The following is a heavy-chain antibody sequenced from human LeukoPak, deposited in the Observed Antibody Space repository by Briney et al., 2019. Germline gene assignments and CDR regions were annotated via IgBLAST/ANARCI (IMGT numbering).Heavy chain of an antibody. V-gene: IGHV1-46*01. CDR2: INPSGGST. J-gene: IGHJ3*02. CDR3: AREGMVRGVDDAFDI. CDR1: GYTFTSYY. D-gene: IGHD3-10*01. Sequence: ASVKVSCKASGYTFTSYYMHWVRQAPGQGLEWMGIINPSGGSTSYAQKFQGRVTMTRDTSTSTVYMELSSLRSEDTAVYYCAREGMVRGVDDAFDIWGQGTMVTVSS.